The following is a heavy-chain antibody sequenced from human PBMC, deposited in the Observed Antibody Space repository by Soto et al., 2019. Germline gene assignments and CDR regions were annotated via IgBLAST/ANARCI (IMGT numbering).Heavy chain of an antibody. CDR2: MNPNSGNT. J-gene: IGHJ6*03. V-gene: IGHV1-8*01. D-gene: IGHD1-7*01. CDR3: ARGLGGWNSYSSYYYYMDV. Sequence: ASVKVSCKASGYTFTSYDINWVRQATGQGLEWMGWMNPNSGNTGYAQKFQGRVTMTRNTSISTAYMELSSLRSEDTAVYYCARGLGGWNSYSSYYYYMDVWGKGTTVTVSS. CDR1: GYTFTSYD.